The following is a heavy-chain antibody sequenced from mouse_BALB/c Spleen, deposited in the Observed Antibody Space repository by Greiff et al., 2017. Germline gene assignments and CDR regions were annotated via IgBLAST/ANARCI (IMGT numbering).Heavy chain of an antibody. CDR1: GFTFTDYY. CDR2: IRNKANGYTT. D-gene: IGHD1-1*01. J-gene: IGHJ3*01. V-gene: IGHV7-3*02. Sequence: DVKLVESGGGLVQPGGSLRLSCATSGFTFTDYYMSWVRQPPGKALEWLGFIRNKANGYTTEYSASVKGRFTISRDNSQSILYLQMNTLRAEDSATYYCASHIFSITTEAYWGQGTLVTVSA. CDR3: ASHIFSITTEAY.